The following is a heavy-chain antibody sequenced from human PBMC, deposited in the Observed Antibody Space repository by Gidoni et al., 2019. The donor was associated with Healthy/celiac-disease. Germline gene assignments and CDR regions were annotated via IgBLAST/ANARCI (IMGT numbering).Heavy chain of an antibody. J-gene: IGHJ2*01. CDR3: ARASSGTAGYFDL. D-gene: IGHD6-13*01. V-gene: IGHV3-7*04. Sequence: QLVESGGGLVQPGGSLRLSCAASGFTFSSYWMSWVRQAPGKGLEWVANIKKDGSEKDYVDSVKGRFTISRDNAKNSLYLQMNSLRAEDTAVYYCARASSGTAGYFDLWGRGTLGTVSS. CDR2: IKKDGSEK. CDR1: GFTFSSYW.